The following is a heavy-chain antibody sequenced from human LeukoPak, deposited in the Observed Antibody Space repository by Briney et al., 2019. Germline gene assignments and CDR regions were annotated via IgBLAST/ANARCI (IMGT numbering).Heavy chain of an antibody. Sequence: SETLSLTCTVSGGSISSYYVSWIRQPPGKGLEWIGYISYTVSTDYNPSLKSRVTISVDMSKNHPPRKVSFVTATDTAVYYCARGSVYFDSWGQGTLVTVSS. J-gene: IGHJ4*02. V-gene: IGHV4-59*01. CDR1: GGSISSYY. CDR3: ARGSVYFDS. CDR2: ISYTVST.